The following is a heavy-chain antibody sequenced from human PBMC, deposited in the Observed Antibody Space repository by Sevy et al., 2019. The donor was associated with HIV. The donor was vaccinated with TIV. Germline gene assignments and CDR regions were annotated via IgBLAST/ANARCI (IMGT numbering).Heavy chain of an antibody. CDR1: GYSIRNGYY. CDR2: IHHSGIT. V-gene: IGHV4-38-2*02. CDR3: ARDRKYPLYYFDY. Sequence: SETLSLTCTVSGYSIRNGYYWAWIRQLPGKGLEWIGSIHHSGITHYNPSLKSRVIISVDTSKNQVSLELSSVTAADTAMYYCARDRKYPLYYFDYWGQGILVTVSS. J-gene: IGHJ4*02. D-gene: IGHD6-6*01.